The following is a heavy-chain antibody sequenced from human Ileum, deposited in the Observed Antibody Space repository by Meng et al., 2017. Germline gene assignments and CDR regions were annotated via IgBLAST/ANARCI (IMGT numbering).Heavy chain of an antibody. CDR1: GFAFSSYA. D-gene: IGHD4-23*01. CDR3: ARVATVVPRRLVRGGRGLPEGSDY. Sequence: GGSLRLSCAASGFAFSSYALHWVRRAPGKGLEWVSAIGTGGDTYYADSVMGRFTISRDNAKKSLYLHMNSLIAEDMAVYYCARVATVVPRRLVRGGRGLPEGSDYWGQGTLVTVSS. J-gene: IGHJ4*02. V-gene: IGHV3-47*01. CDR2: IGTGGDT.